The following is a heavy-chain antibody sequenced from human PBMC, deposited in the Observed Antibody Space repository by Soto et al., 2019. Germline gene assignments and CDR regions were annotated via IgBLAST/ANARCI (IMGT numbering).Heavy chain of an antibody. V-gene: IGHV1-2*04. J-gene: IGHJ4*02. Sequence: ASVKVSCKASGYTFTGYYIHWVRQAPGQGLEWMGWINPNGGGTNYAQKFQDWVTMTRDTSISTAYMELSRLKSGDTAVYYCARVATIFGVVPDYWGQGTLVTVSS. D-gene: IGHD3-3*01. CDR1: GYTFTGYY. CDR3: ARVATIFGVVPDY. CDR2: INPNGGGT.